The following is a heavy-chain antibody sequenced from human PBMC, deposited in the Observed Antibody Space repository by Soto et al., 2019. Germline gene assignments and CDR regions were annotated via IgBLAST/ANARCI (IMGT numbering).Heavy chain of an antibody. D-gene: IGHD5-12*01. CDR1: GFTFSSSG. V-gene: IGHV3-30*18. Sequence: PGGSLRLSCAASGFTFSSSGMHWVRQAPGKGLEWVALISYNGSDKYYADSVKGRFSISRDNSNNTLYLRMNSLRAEDTAVYYCAKDGEVGHGYNLPGYWGQGTLVTVSS. CDR2: ISYNGSDK. J-gene: IGHJ4*02. CDR3: AKDGEVGHGYNLPGY.